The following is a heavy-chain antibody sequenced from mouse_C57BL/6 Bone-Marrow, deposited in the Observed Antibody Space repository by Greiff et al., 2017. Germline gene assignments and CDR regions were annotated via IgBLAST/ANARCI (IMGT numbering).Heavy chain of an antibody. CDR2: IHPNSGST. D-gene: IGHD1-1*01. V-gene: IGHV1-64*01. CDR3: ARSKNYYGSSSYYAMDY. CDR1: GYTFTSYW. J-gene: IGHJ4*01. Sequence: QVQLQQPGAELVKPGASVKLSCKASGYTFTSYWMHWVKQRPGQGLEWIGMIHPNSGSTNYNEKFKSKATLTVEKSSSTAYMQLSSLTSEDSAVYYCARSKNYYGSSSYYAMDYWGQGTSVTVSS.